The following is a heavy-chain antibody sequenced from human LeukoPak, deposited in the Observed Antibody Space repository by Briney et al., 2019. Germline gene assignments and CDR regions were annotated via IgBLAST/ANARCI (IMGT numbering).Heavy chain of an antibody. V-gene: IGHV1-2*02. J-gene: IGHJ3*02. CDR2: INPNSGGT. Sequence: ASVKVSCKASGYTFTSYGISWVRQAPGQGLEWMGWINPNSGGTNYAQKFQGRVTMTRDTSISTAYMELSRLRSDDTAVYYCARGIVVVVAATYAFDIWGQGTMVTVSS. CDR3: ARGIVVVVAATYAFDI. D-gene: IGHD2-15*01. CDR1: GYTFTSYG.